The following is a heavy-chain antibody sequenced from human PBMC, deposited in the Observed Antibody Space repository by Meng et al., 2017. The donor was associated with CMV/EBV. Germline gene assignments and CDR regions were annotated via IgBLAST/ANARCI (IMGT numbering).Heavy chain of an antibody. CDR1: GGTFSSYT. D-gene: IGHD2-8*01. Sequence: SVKVSCKASGGTFSSYTISWVRQAPGQGLEWMGRIIPILGIANYAQKFQGRVTITADKSTSTAYMKLSSLRSEDTAVYYCARVGLARGVDYWGQGTLVTVSS. CDR3: ARVGLARGVDY. V-gene: IGHV1-69*02. CDR2: IIPILGIA. J-gene: IGHJ4*02.